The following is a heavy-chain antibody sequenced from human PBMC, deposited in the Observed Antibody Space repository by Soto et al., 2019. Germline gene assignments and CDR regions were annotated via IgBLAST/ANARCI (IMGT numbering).Heavy chain of an antibody. CDR2: INHSGST. Sequence: SETLSLTCAVYGGSFSGYYWSWIRQPPGKGLEWIGEINHSGSTNYNPSLKSRVTISVDTSKNQFSLKLSSVTAADTAVYYCARARSIAARLLDCYGMDVWGQGTTVTVSS. V-gene: IGHV4-34*01. CDR1: GGSFSGYY. D-gene: IGHD6-6*01. J-gene: IGHJ6*02. CDR3: ARARSIAARLLDCYGMDV.